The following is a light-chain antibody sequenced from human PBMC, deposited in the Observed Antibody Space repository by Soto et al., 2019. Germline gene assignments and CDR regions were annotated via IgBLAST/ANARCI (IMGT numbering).Light chain of an antibody. CDR1: SSDVGGYNY. Sequence: QSALAQPASVSGSPGQSITISCTGTSSDVGGYNYVSWYQQHPGKAPKLMIYAVTDQPSGVSSRFSGSKSGNTASLTISGLQAEDEADYYCSSYTSSRTLFGTGTKVTVL. V-gene: IGLV2-14*01. CDR2: AVT. CDR3: SSYTSSRTL. J-gene: IGLJ1*01.